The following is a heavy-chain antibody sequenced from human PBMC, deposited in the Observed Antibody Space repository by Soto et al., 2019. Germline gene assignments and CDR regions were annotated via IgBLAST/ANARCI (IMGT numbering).Heavy chain of an antibody. J-gene: IGHJ5*02. V-gene: IGHV1-46*01. CDR2: IDPSGGGT. D-gene: IGHD2-15*01. Sequence: QVQLVRSGAEVKKPGASVKVSCKASGYTFTSYYMHWVRQAPGQGLEWMGIIDPSGGGTSYAQKFQGRLTMTRDTSTSTVYMELSSLRSEDTAVYYCARDRVDCSGGNCWRSVEDTWGQGTLVTVSS. CDR1: GYTFTSYY. CDR3: ARDRVDCSGGNCWRSVEDT.